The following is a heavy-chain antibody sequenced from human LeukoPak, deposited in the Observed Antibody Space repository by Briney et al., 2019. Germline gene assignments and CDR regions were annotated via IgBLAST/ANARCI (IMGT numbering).Heavy chain of an antibody. D-gene: IGHD1-26*01. CDR1: GGSFSGYY. V-gene: IGHV4-34*01. Sequence: SSETLSLTCAVYGGSFSGYYWSWIRQPPGKGLEWIGEINHSGSTNYNPSLKSRVTISVDTSKNQFSLKLSPVTAADTAVYYCASYSGSYDWFDPWGQGTLVAVSS. J-gene: IGHJ5*02. CDR2: INHSGST. CDR3: ASYSGSYDWFDP.